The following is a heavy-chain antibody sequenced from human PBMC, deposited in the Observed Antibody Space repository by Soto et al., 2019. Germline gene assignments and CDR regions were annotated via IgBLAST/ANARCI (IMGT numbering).Heavy chain of an antibody. CDR3: ARDQISYGSGSTYYYYGMDV. J-gene: IGHJ6*02. CDR1: GTSISSTFW. D-gene: IGHD3-10*01. CDR2: IYHSGST. V-gene: IGHV4-4*02. Sequence: PSETLSLTCAVSGTSISSTFWWTWVRQPPGKGLEWIGEIYHSGSTNYNPSLKSRVTISVDKSKNQFSLKLSSVTAADTAVYYFARDQISYGSGSTYYYYGMDVWGQGTTVTVSS.